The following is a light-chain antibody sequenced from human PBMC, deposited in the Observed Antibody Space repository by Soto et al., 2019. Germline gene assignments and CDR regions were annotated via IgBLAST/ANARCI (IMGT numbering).Light chain of an antibody. Sequence: QSVLTQPASVSGSPGQSITISCTGTSSDVGGYNYVSWYQQHPGKAPKIMIYEVSNRPSGVSNRFSCSKSGNTASLTISGLQAEDEADYYCSSYTSSSTQVFGTGAKVTVL. V-gene: IGLV2-14*01. CDR2: EVS. CDR3: SSYTSSSTQV. J-gene: IGLJ1*01. CDR1: SSDVGGYNY.